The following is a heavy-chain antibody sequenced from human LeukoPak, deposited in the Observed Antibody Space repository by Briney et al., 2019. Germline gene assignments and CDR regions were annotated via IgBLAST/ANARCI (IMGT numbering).Heavy chain of an antibody. D-gene: IGHD2-21*02. J-gene: IGHJ6*03. V-gene: IGHV4-34*01. CDR3: ARVTFLWVTIYYYYYMDV. Sequence: PSETLSLTCAVYGGSFSGYYWSWIRQPPGKGLEWIGEINHSGSTNYNPSLKSRVTISVDTSKNQFSLKLSSVTAADTAVYYCARVTFLWVTIYYYYYMDVWGKGTTVTVSS. CDR2: INHSGST. CDR1: GGSFSGYY.